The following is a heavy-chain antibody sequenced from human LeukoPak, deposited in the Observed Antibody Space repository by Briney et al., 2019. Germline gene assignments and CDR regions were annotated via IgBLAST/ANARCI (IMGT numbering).Heavy chain of an antibody. Sequence: PSETLSLTCTVSGASFSSGSYHWSWIRQAPGKGLEWIGYMYYSGRTNYNPTLKSRVTISVDTSKNQFSLNLSSVTAADTAVYYCARVMITTTFYFDYWGQGTLVTVSS. D-gene: IGHD1-14*01. CDR1: GASFSSGSYH. CDR2: MYYSGRT. V-gene: IGHV4-61*01. CDR3: ARVMITTTFYFDY. J-gene: IGHJ4*02.